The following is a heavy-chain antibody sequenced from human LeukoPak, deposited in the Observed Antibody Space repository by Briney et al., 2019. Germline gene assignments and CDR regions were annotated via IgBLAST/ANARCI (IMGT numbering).Heavy chain of an antibody. V-gene: IGHV1-46*01. CDR3: ARVEYYDSSGYQLPDY. J-gene: IGHJ4*02. CDR1: GYTFTGYY. CDR2: INPSGGST. D-gene: IGHD3-22*01. Sequence: ASVKVSCKASGYTFTGYYMHWVRQAPGQGLEWMGWINPSGGSTSYAQKFQGRVTMTRDTSTSTVYMELSSLRSEDTAVYYCARVEYYDSSGYQLPDYWGQGTLVTVSS.